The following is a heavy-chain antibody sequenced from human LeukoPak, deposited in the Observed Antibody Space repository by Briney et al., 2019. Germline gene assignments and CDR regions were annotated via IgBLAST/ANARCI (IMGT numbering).Heavy chain of an antibody. J-gene: IGHJ6*03. Sequence: SVKVSCKASGFTFTSSAMQWVRQARGQRLEWIGWIVVGSGNTNYAQKFQERVTITRDMSTSTAYMELSSLRHDDLAVYYCARGRGTSGSNRDFYYYYYMDVWGKGTTVTVSS. V-gene: IGHV1-58*02. CDR2: IVVGSGNT. CDR1: GFTFTSSA. CDR3: ARGRGTSGSNRDFYYYYYMDV. D-gene: IGHD2-15*01.